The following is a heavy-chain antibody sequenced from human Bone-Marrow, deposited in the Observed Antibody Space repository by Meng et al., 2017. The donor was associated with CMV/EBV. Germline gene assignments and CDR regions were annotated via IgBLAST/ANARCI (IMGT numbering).Heavy chain of an antibody. V-gene: IGHV3-73*01. CDR1: GFTFSGSA. CDR3: TRHEEKYSSGWYPDY. CDR2: IRSKANSYAT. D-gene: IGHD6-19*01. J-gene: IGHJ4*02. Sequence: GESLKISCGASGFTFSGSAMHWVRQASGKGLEWVGRIRSKANSYATAYAASVKGRFTISRDDSKNTAYLQMNSLKTEDTAVYYCTRHEEKYSSGWYPDYWGQGPLVTVSS.